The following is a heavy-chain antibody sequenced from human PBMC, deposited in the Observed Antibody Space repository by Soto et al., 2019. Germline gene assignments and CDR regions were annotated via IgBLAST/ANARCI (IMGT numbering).Heavy chain of an antibody. D-gene: IGHD3-3*01. CDR3: ARVRYYDFWSGPSALWFDP. V-gene: IGHV1-8*01. J-gene: IGHJ5*02. Sequence: GASVKVSCKASGYTFTSYDINWVRQATGQGLEWMGWMNPNSGNTGYAQKFQGRVTITRNTSISTAYMELSSLRSEDTAVYYCARVRYYDFWSGPSALWFDPWGQGTLVTVSS. CDR2: MNPNSGNT. CDR1: GYTFTSYD.